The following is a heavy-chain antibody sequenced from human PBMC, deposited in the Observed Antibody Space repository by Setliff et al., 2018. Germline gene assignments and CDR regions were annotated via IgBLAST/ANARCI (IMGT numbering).Heavy chain of an antibody. D-gene: IGHD3-22*01. V-gene: IGHV4-38-2*01. CDR2: IYHSGST. CDR1: GYSISSGYY. J-gene: IGHJ5*02. CDR3: ARTNYCDSSTYFNWFDP. Sequence: SETLSLTCAVSGYSISSGYYWGWIRQPPGKGLEWIGSIYHSGSTYYNPSLKSRVTMSVDTSKNQFSLKLSSVTAADTAVYYCARTNYCDSSTYFNWFDPWGQGTLVTVSS.